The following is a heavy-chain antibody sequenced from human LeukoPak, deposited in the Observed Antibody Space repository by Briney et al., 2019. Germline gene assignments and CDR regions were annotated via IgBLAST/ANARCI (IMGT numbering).Heavy chain of an antibody. CDR3: ARDLTGRFDY. CDR2: INIDESTT. V-gene: IGHV3-74*01. D-gene: IGHD7-27*01. J-gene: IGHJ4*02. CDR1: GFTFSSYW. Sequence: GGSLRLSCTTSGFTFSSYWLHWVRQAPGKGLVWVSRINIDESTTNYADSVKARFTISRDNAKNTLYLQMNSLRAEDTAVYYCARDLTGRFDYWGQGTLVTVSS.